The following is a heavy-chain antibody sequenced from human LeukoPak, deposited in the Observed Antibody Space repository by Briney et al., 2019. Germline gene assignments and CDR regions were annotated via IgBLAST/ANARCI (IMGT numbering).Heavy chain of an antibody. CDR1: GYTLTELS. Sequence: ASVKVSCKVSGYTLTELSMHWVRQAPGKGLEWMGGFDPEDGETIYAQKFQGRVTMTEDTSTDTAYMELSSLRSEGTAVYYCATCLLAYYDIQPAWGQGTLVTVSS. CDR3: ATCLLAYYDIQPA. J-gene: IGHJ5*02. CDR2: FDPEDGET. D-gene: IGHD3-9*01. V-gene: IGHV1-24*01.